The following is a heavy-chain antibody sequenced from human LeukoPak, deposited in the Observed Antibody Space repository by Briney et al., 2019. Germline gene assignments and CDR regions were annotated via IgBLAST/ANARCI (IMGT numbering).Heavy chain of an antibody. D-gene: IGHD2/OR15-2a*01. V-gene: IGHV3-30-3*01. CDR2: ISYDGSNK. J-gene: IGHJ4*02. CDR3: ARDPSMESGVYYFDY. CDR1: GFTFSSYA. Sequence: GGSPRPSCAASGFTFSSYAMHWVRQAPGKGLEWVAVISYDGSNKYYADSVKGRFTISRDNSKNTLYLQMNSLRAEDTAVYYCARDPSMESGVYYFDYWGQGTLVTVSS.